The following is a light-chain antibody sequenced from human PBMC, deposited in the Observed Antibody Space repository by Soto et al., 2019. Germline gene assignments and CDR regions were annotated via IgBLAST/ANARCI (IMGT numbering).Light chain of an antibody. J-gene: IGKJ3*01. Sequence: DIQMTQSPSTLSASVGDRVTITCRASQSISSWLAWYQQKPGKAPKLLIYDASSLESGVPSRFSGSGSGTEFTLTISSLQPDDFATYYFQQYNSISATFGPGTKVDIK. CDR3: QQYNSISAT. CDR2: DAS. CDR1: QSISSW. V-gene: IGKV1-5*01.